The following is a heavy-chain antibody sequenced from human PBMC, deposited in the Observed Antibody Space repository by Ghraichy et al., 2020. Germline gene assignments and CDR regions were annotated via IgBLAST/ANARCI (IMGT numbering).Heavy chain of an antibody. CDR2: IGSSGGST. CDR1: GFTFSSYA. V-gene: IGHV3-23*01. J-gene: IGHJ5*02. D-gene: IGHD2-15*01. CDR3: AKSWGYCSGGACPPYNWFDP. Sequence: GGSLRLTSAASGFTFSSYAMSWVRQAPGKGLEWVSTIGSSGGSTYHADSVKGRFTVSRDNSKNTLFMQMSSLRAEDTAVYYCAKSWGYCSGGACPPYNWFDPWGQGTLVTVSS.